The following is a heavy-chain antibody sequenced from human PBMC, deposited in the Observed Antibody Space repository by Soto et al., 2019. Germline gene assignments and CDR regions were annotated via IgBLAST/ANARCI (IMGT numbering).Heavy chain of an antibody. CDR1: GGTFSSYA. V-gene: IGHV1-69*12. Sequence: QVQLVQSGAEVKKPGSSVKVSCKASGGTFSSYAISWVRQAPGQGLEWMGGIIPIFATANYAQKFQGRVTITADESTSTAYMELSSLRSEDTAVYYCAKDLRVRSGWHYETVKYFDYWGQGTLVTVSS. CDR3: AKDLRVRSGWHYETVKYFDY. D-gene: IGHD6-19*01. CDR2: IIPIFATA. J-gene: IGHJ4*02.